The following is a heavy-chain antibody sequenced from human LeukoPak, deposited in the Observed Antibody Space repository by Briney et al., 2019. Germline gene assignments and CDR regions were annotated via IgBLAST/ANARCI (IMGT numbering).Heavy chain of an antibody. Sequence: PGRSLRLSCAASGFTFSSYGMHWVRQAPGKGLEWVAGIWYDGSNKYYADSVKGRFTISRDNSKNTLYLQMNSLRAEDTAVYYCAREAEELLWFGDLADSWGQGTLVTVSS. D-gene: IGHD3-10*01. J-gene: IGHJ4*02. CDR2: IWYDGSNK. CDR3: AREAEELLWFGDLADS. CDR1: GFTFSSYG. V-gene: IGHV3-33*01.